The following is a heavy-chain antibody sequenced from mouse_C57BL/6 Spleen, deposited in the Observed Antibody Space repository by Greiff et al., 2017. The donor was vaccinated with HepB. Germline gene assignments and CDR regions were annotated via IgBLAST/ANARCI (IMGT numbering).Heavy chain of an antibody. J-gene: IGHJ4*01. CDR3: ARWNSSYYAMDY. CDR1: GYTFTDYN. Sequence: EVQLQQSGPELVKPGASVKIPCKASGYTFTDYNMDWVKQSHGKSLEWIGDINPNNGGTIYNQKFKGKATLTVDKSSSTAYMELRSLTSEDTAVYYCARWNSSYYAMDYWGQRTSVTVSS. D-gene: IGHD3-2*02. V-gene: IGHV1-18*01. CDR2: INPNNGGT.